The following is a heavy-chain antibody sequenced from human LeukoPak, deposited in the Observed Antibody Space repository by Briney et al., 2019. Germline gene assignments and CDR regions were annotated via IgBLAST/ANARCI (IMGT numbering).Heavy chain of an antibody. Sequence: GGSLRLSRAASGFTFNSDAMSWVRQAPGKGLEWVSIISASGASPYYADSVKGRFTISRDNSKNTLYLQMNSLRAEDTAVYYCAKRAVAGTYYFDYWGQGTLVTVSS. CDR1: GFTFNSDA. CDR2: ISASGASP. V-gene: IGHV3-23*01. J-gene: IGHJ4*02. CDR3: AKRAVAGTYYFDY. D-gene: IGHD6-19*01.